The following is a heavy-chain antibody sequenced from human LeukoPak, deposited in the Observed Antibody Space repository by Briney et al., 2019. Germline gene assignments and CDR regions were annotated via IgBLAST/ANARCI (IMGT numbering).Heavy chain of an antibody. Sequence: GGSLRLSCAASGFTFSSYAMHWVRRAPGKVLEWVAHISYDGSNRYYADSVKGRFTISRDNSKNTLYLQMNSLRSEDTAVYYCVRGALTKVWGRKKGTDVWGKGTTVTVSS. D-gene: IGHD3-16*01. J-gene: IGHJ6*04. CDR3: VRGALTKVWGRKKGTDV. CDR1: GFTFSSYA. CDR2: ISYDGSNR. V-gene: IGHV3-30*04.